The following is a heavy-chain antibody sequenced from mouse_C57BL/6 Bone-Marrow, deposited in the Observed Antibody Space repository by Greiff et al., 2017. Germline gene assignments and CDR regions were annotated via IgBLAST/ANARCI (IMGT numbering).Heavy chain of an antibody. CDR1: GYTFTSYW. J-gene: IGHJ4*01. Sequence: QVQLQQPGAELVKPGASVKLSCKASGYTFTSYWMHWVKQRPGQGLEWIGMIHPNSGSTNYNEKFKSKATLTVDKSSSTAYMQLSSLTSEDSAVYYCAIYYDYGGGAMDYWGQGTSVTVSS. CDR2: IHPNSGST. CDR3: AIYYDYGGGAMDY. V-gene: IGHV1-64*01. D-gene: IGHD2-4*01.